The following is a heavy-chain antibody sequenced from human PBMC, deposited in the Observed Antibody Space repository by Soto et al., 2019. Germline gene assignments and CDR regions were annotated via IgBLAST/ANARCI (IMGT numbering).Heavy chain of an antibody. J-gene: IGHJ4*02. D-gene: IGHD3-9*01. CDR2: IKQDGSEK. V-gene: IGHV3-7*03. Sequence: GGSLRLSCAASGFTFSSYWMSWVRQAPGKGLEWVANIKQDGSEKYYVDSVKGRFTISRDNAKNSLYLQMNSLRAEDTAVYYCAREVLRYFDWSQYFDYWGQGTLVTVSS. CDR3: AREVLRYFDWSQYFDY. CDR1: GFTFSSYW.